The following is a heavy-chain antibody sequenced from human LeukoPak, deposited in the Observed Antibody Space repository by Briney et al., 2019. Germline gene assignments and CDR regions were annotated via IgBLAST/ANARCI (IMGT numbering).Heavy chain of an antibody. V-gene: IGHV3-23*01. CDR3: AKADASIAARSPMDV. D-gene: IGHD6-6*01. Sequence: GGSLRLSCAASGFTFSSSAMSWVRQAPGKGLEWVSGITGSGGSTYYADSVKGRFTISRDNSKSTLYLQMNSLRAEDTAVYYCAKADASIAARSPMDVWGQGTTVTVSS. CDR2: ITGSGGST. CDR1: GFTFSSSA. J-gene: IGHJ6*02.